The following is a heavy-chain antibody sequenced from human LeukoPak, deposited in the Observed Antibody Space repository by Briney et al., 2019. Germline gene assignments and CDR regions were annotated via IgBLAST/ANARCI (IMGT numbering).Heavy chain of an antibody. Sequence: SETLSLTCSVSGGSISSYYWSWIRQPAGKGLEWIGRIYTSGSTNYNPSLKSRVTMSVDTSKNQFSLKLGSVTAADTAVYYCARDKGYGSGSTLLYYYYGMDVWGQGTTVTVSS. CDR1: GGSISSYY. CDR3: ARDKGYGSGSTLLYYYYGMDV. J-gene: IGHJ6*02. V-gene: IGHV4-4*07. D-gene: IGHD3-10*01. CDR2: IYTSGST.